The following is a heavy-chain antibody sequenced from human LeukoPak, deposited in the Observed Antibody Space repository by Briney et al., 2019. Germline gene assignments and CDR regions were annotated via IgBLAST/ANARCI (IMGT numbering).Heavy chain of an antibody. J-gene: IGHJ4*02. CDR2: ISYDGSNK. D-gene: IGHD1-26*01. V-gene: IGHV3-30*03. Sequence: GGSLRLSCAASGFTFSSYGMHWVRQAPGKGLEWVAVISYDGSNKYYADSVKGRFTISRDNSKNTLYLQMNSLRAEDTAVYYCARDRSLQWEQRSSYFDYWGQGTLVTASS. CDR1: GFTFSSYG. CDR3: ARDRSLQWEQRSSYFDY.